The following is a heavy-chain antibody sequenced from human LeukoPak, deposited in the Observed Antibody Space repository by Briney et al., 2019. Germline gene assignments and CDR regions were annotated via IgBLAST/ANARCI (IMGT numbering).Heavy chain of an antibody. J-gene: IGHJ4*02. V-gene: IGHV1-3*01. CDR3: ARQGGGPYSGSPLDY. CDR2: INAGNGNT. D-gene: IGHD1-26*01. Sequence: ASVKVSCKAFGYTFTSYAMHWVRQAPGQRLEWMGWINAGNGNTKYPQKFQGRVTITRDTSASTAYMELSSLRSEDTAVYYCARQGGGPYSGSPLDYWGQGTLVTVSS. CDR1: GYTFTSYA.